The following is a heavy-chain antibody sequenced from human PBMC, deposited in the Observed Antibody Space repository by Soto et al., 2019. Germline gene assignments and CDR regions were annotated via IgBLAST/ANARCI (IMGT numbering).Heavy chain of an antibody. CDR3: ARAVQWLAQPTFFDY. J-gene: IGHJ4*02. CDR2: INAGNGNT. D-gene: IGHD6-19*01. Sequence: ASVKVSCKASGYTFTSYAMHWVRQAPGQRLEWMGWINAGNGNTKYSQKFQGRVTITRDTSASTAYMELSSLRSEDTAVYYCARAVQWLAQPTFFDYWGQGTLVTVSS. V-gene: IGHV1-3*01. CDR1: GYTFTSYA.